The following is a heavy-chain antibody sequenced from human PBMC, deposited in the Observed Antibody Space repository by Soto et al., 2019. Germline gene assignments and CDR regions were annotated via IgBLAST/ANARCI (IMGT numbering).Heavy chain of an antibody. Sequence: QVQLVQSGAEVKKPGSSVKVSCKASGGTFSSYAISWVRQAPGQGLEWMGGIIPIFGTANYAQKFQGRVTIPADKSTSTAYMELSRLRAEETAVYYCARDPVGRGYSNGYLGGEPRFNGMDVWGQGTTVTVSS. CDR3: ARDPVGRGYSNGYLGGEPRFNGMDV. D-gene: IGHD5-18*01. V-gene: IGHV1-69*06. CDR1: GGTFSSYA. J-gene: IGHJ6*02. CDR2: IIPIFGTA.